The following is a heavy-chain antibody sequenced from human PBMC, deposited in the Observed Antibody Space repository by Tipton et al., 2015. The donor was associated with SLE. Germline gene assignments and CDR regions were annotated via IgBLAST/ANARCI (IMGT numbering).Heavy chain of an antibody. CDR2: IYYSGST. Sequence: TLSLTCTVSGGSISSSSYYWGWIRQPPGKGLEWIGSIYYSGSTYYNSSLKSRVTISVDTSKNQFSLKLSSVTAADTAVYYCARQLRFLEWLSHTFDYWGQGTLVTVSS. CDR3: ARQLRFLEWLSHTFDY. D-gene: IGHD3-3*01. CDR1: GGSISSSSYY. V-gene: IGHV4-39*01. J-gene: IGHJ4*02.